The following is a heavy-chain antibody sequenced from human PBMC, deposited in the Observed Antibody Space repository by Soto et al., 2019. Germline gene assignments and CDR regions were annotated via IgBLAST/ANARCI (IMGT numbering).Heavy chain of an antibody. V-gene: IGHV3-30*03. CDR3: ARDHRYALDI. CDR1: GFTFSSYG. J-gene: IGHJ3*02. CDR2: ISYDGSNK. Sequence: QVQLVESGGGVVQPGRSLRLSCAASGFTFSSYGMHWVRQAPGKGLEWVAVISYDGSNKYYADSVEGRFTISRDNAKNSLYLQMNSLRDEDTAVYYCARDHRYALDIWGQGTRVTVSS.